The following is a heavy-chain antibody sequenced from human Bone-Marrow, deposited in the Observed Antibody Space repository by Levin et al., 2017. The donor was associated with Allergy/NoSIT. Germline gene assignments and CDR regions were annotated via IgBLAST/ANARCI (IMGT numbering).Heavy chain of an antibody. CDR2: IKQDGSDK. V-gene: IGHV3-7*02. CDR1: GFIFSRYW. J-gene: IGHJ5*02. D-gene: IGHD2-2*01. Sequence: SCVASGFIFSRYWMGWVRQAPGKGLEWVASIKQDGSDKYYVDSVKGRFTISKDNAKNSVYLQMSSLRAEDTAIYYCASLEVETSWGPGTLVTVSS. CDR3: ASLEVETS.